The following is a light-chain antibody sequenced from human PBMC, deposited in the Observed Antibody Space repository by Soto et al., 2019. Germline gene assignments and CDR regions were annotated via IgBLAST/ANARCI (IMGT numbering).Light chain of an antibody. CDR1: QSVVTNY. V-gene: IGKV3-20*01. CDR3: QYYDESMWT. Sequence: EVVLTQSPGTLSVSPGEGANLTCRASQSVVTNYLAWYQQKYGQSPRLLIYGALYRAPGIPDRFSGSGSGTDFSLSISRLEPEDFAVYYCQYYDESMWTFGQGTKVEVK. J-gene: IGKJ1*01. CDR2: GAL.